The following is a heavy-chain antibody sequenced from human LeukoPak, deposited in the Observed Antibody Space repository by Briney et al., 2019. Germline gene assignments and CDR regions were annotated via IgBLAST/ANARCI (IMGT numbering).Heavy chain of an antibody. CDR2: IIPIFGTA. D-gene: IGHD2-8*01. J-gene: IGHJ6*03. CDR3: ARGRAIPNGHYYYYYMDV. V-gene: IGHV1-69*05. Sequence: SVKVSCKSCGGIYSSYAISWVRQAPGQGLEWMGGIIPIFGTANYAQKFWGRVTITTDESTSTAYMELSSLRSEDTAVYYCARGRAIPNGHYYYYYMDVWGKGTTVTVSS. CDR1: GGIYSSYA.